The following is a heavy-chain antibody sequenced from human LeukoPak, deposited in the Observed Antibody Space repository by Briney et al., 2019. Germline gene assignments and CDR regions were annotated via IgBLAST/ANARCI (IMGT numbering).Heavy chain of an antibody. V-gene: IGHV3-30*03. Sequence: PGRSLRLSCAASGFTFSSYGMHWVRQAPGKGLEWVAVISYDGSNKYYADSVKGRFASSRDNSKNTLYLQMNSLRAEDTAVYYCATYRQVLLPFESWGQGTLVTVSS. CDR2: ISYDGSNK. CDR3: ATYRQVLLPFES. CDR1: GFTFSSYG. D-gene: IGHD2-8*02. J-gene: IGHJ4*02.